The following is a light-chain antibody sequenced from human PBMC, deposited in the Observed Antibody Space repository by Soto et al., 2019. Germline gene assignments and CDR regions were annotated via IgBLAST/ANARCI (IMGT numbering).Light chain of an antibody. CDR1: SSAVGNYNP. Sequence: QSVLTQPASVSGSPGQSITISCTGTSSAVGNYNPVSWYQQHPGKAPKLMIYEGSKRPSGVSNRFSGSKSGNTASLTISGLQAEDEADYYCCSYAGSSLYVFGTGTKVTVL. J-gene: IGLJ1*01. V-gene: IGLV2-23*01. CDR2: EGS. CDR3: CSYAGSSLYV.